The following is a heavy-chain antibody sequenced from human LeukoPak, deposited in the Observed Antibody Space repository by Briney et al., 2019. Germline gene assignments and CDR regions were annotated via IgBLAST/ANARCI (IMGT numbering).Heavy chain of an antibody. CDR3: ARDGPSRPIYY. CDR1: GFTVSSNY. CDR2: IYSGDST. V-gene: IGHV3-66*02. D-gene: IGHD2-2*01. Sequence: PGGSLRLSCAASGFTVSSNYMSWVRQAPGKGLEWVSVIYSGDSTYYADSVKGRFTISRDNSKNTRYLQMNSLRAEDTAVYYCARDGPSRPIYYWGQGTLVTVSS. J-gene: IGHJ4*02.